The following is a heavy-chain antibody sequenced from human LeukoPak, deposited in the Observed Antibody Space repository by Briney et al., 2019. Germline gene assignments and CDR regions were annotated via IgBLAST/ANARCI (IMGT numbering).Heavy chain of an antibody. CDR2: IYYSGST. Sequence: SGTLSLTCTVSGGPISSSGHYWGWIRQPPGKGLEWIGSIYYSGSTNYNPSLKSRVTISVDTSKNQFSLKLSSVTAADTAVYYCARLGAKNYWGQGTLVTVSS. D-gene: IGHD1-26*01. CDR1: GGPISSSGHY. J-gene: IGHJ4*02. CDR3: ARLGAKNY. V-gene: IGHV4-39*07.